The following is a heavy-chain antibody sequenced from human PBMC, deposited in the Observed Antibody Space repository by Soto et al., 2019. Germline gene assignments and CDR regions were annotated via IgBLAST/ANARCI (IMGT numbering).Heavy chain of an antibody. Sequence: QLQLQESGPGLVKPSETLSLTCTVSGGSISSSSYYWGWIRQPPGKGLEWIGSIYYSGSTCYNPSLNNRVTISVDTSKNQFSLKLSSVTAADTAVYYCAFQGSVPDAFDIWGQGTMVTVSS. D-gene: IGHD6-19*01. CDR2: IYYSGST. J-gene: IGHJ3*02. CDR1: GGSISSSSYY. CDR3: AFQGSVPDAFDI. V-gene: IGHV4-39*01.